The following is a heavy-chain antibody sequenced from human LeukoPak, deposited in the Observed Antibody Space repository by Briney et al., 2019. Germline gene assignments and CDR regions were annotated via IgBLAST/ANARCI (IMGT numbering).Heavy chain of an antibody. V-gene: IGHV3-7*03. CDR2: IKQGGREE. Sequence: GGSLRLSCVASEFIFSDYWMSWVRQAPGMGLEWVANIKQGGREEEYVGSVKGRFAISRDDAKSTLYLQMDSLSGDDTAVYYCARDNGGWFDSWGRGTLVTVSS. CDR3: ARDNGGWFDS. CDR1: EFIFSDYW. J-gene: IGHJ5*01. D-gene: IGHD3-10*01.